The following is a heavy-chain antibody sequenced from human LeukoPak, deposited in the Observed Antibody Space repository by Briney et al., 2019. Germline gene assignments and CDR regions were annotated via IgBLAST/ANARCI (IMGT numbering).Heavy chain of an antibody. CDR2: IYYSGLT. CDR3: ARDVPGGRNDY. V-gene: IGHV4-34*11. J-gene: IGHJ4*02. D-gene: IGHD3-16*01. CDR1: GGSFSGYY. Sequence: SETLSLTCAVYGGSFSGYYWAWIRQPPGKGLEWIGSIYYSGLTNYSPSLKSRVTISLDTSKNQFSLNINFVTAADTAVYYCARDVPGGRNDYWGQGTLVTVSS.